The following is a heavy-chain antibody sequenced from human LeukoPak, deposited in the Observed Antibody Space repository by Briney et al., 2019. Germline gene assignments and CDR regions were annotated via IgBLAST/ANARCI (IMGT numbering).Heavy chain of an antibody. CDR3: ARNGEMATKFPTFDY. Sequence: GGSLRLSCAASGFTFSSYAMHWVRQAPGKGLEWVSAISGSGGSTYYADSVKGRFTISRDNSKNTLYLQMNSLRAEDTAVYYCARNGEMATKFPTFDYWGQGTLVTVSS. CDR2: ISGSGGST. CDR1: GFTFSSYA. D-gene: IGHD5-24*01. V-gene: IGHV3-23*01. J-gene: IGHJ4*02.